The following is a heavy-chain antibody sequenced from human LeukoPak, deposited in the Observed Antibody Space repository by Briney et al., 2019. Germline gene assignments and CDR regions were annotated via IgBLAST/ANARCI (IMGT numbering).Heavy chain of an antibody. Sequence: PGGSLRLSCAASGFTFSDYYMSWIRQAPGKGLEWVSYISSSGSTIYYADSVKGRLTISRDNAKNSLYLQMNSLRAEDTAVYYCARVGWELLFDAQTLGYWGQGTLVTVSS. J-gene: IGHJ4*02. D-gene: IGHD1-26*01. CDR3: ARVGWELLFDAQTLGY. CDR1: GFTFSDYY. V-gene: IGHV3-11*01. CDR2: ISSSGSTI.